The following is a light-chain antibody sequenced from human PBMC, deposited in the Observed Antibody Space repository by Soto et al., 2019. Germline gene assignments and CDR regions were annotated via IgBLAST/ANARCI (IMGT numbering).Light chain of an antibody. Sequence: IVLPQSPDTLSLSPGERATLSCRASQSVSSNYLAWYQQKPGQAPRFLIYGASSRATGIPDRFSGSGSGTDFTLTISRLEPEDFAVYYCQQYGSSPLTFGGGTKVDIK. V-gene: IGKV3-20*01. J-gene: IGKJ4*01. CDR3: QQYGSSPLT. CDR1: QSVSSNY. CDR2: GAS.